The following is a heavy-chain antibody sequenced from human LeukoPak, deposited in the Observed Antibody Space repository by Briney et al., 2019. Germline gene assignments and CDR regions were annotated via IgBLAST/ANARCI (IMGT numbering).Heavy chain of an antibody. V-gene: IGHV1-18*01. CDR3: AREGYDSSGSFYYYFMDV. D-gene: IGHD3-22*01. Sequence: ASVKVSCKASGYTFTSSGISWVRQAPGQGLEWMGWISAYNGDTNYAQKLQGSVTMTTDTSTSTDYMELRSQRSDDPAVYYCAREGYDSSGSFYYYFMDVWGKGTTVTVSS. J-gene: IGHJ6*03. CDR2: ISAYNGDT. CDR1: GYTFTSSG.